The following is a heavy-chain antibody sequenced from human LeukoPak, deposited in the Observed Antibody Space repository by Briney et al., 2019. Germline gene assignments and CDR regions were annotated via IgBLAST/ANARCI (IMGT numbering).Heavy chain of an antibody. J-gene: IGHJ4*02. CDR2: ISSGGHDAA. Sequence: PGGSLRLSYAASGFSFSDYAMVWVRQAPRKGLEWVSGISSGGHDAAFYADSVKGRFTVSRDNSKNTLYLQMNFLRVEDTALYYCAKDGLSYDTSTHLYHFDHGGQDTLVTVSS. CDR3: AKDGLSYDTSTHLYHFDH. CDR1: GFSFSDYA. D-gene: IGHD3-16*01. V-gene: IGHV3-23*01.